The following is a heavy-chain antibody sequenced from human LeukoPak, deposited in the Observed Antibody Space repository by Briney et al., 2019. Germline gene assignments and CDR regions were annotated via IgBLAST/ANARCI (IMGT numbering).Heavy chain of an antibody. D-gene: IGHD3-3*01. V-gene: IGHV3-49*03. J-gene: IGHJ6*03. Sequence: PGGSLRLSCTASGFTFGDYAMSWFRQAPGKGLEWVGFIRSKAYGGTTEYAASVKGRFTISRDDSKSIAYLQMNSLKTEDTAVNYCTRHIFWGGSFKSYYYYREVWGKGTTVTVSS. CDR1: GFTFGDYA. CDR3: TRHIFWGGSFKSYYYYREV. CDR2: IRSKAYGGTT.